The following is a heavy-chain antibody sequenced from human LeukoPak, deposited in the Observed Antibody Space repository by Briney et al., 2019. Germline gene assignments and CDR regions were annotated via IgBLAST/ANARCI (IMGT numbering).Heavy chain of an antibody. J-gene: IGHJ4*02. D-gene: IGHD2-15*01. V-gene: IGHV1-2*02. CDR1: GYTFTGYY. CDR2: INPNSGGT. Sequence: ASVKVSCKASGYTFTGYYMHWVRQAPGQGLEWMGWINPNSGGTNYAQEFQGRVTMTRDTSISTAYMELSRLRSDDTAVYYCARDGPYCSGGSCYYSRWGQGTLVTVSS. CDR3: ARDGPYCSGGSCYYSR.